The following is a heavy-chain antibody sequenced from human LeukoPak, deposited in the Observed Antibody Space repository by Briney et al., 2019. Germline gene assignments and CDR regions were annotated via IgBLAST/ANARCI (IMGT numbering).Heavy chain of an antibody. J-gene: IGHJ4*02. CDR3: ARDTYRFFDF. Sequence: GGSLRLSCAASGFTFSSYWMSWVRQAPGKGLEWVANINEDGSDNYYVDSVKGRFTVSRDNAKNSLYLQMNSLRAEDTAIYYCARDTYRFFDFWGQGTLVTVSS. V-gene: IGHV3-7*01. D-gene: IGHD1-1*01. CDR2: INEDGSDN. CDR1: GFTFSSYW.